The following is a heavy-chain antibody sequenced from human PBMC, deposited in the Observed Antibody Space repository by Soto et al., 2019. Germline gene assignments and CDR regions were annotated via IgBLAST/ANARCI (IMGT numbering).Heavy chain of an antibody. Sequence: GGSLRLSCAASGFTFSSYGMHWVRQAPGKGLEWVAVIWYDGSNKYYADSVKGRFTISRDNSKNTLYLQMNSLRAEDTAVYYCARAPIVATIPYYFDYWGQGTLVPSPQ. CDR2: IWYDGSNK. CDR3: ARAPIVATIPYYFDY. J-gene: IGHJ4*02. V-gene: IGHV3-33*01. D-gene: IGHD5-12*01. CDR1: GFTFSSYG.